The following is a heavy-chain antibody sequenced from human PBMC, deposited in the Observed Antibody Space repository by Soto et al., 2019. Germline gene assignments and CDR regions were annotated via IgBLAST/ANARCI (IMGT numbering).Heavy chain of an antibody. Sequence: PSETLSLTCSVSGGSISSYYWSWIRQPPGKGLEWIGYIYYSGSTNYNPSLKSRVTISVDRSKNQFSLKLSSVTAADTAVYYCARINTQGVVVTTYYFDYWGQGTLVTV. J-gene: IGHJ4*02. CDR3: ARINTQGVVVTTYYFDY. D-gene: IGHD3-22*01. V-gene: IGHV4-59*01. CDR1: GGSISSYY. CDR2: IYYSGST.